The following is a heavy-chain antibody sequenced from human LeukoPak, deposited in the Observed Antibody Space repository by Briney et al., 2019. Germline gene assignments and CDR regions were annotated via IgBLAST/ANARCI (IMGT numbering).Heavy chain of an antibody. CDR1: GGSITDTPYY. D-gene: IGHD2-15*01. J-gene: IGHJ3*02. CDR3: ARDMYEDNAFDI. V-gene: IGHV4-39*06. Sequence: SETLSLTCIVSGGSITDTPYYWGGQGPPPYYWGWFRQPPGKGPEWIGNIQYRGTVYYNPSLQSRGAISVGTSKNQFPLEVRSVTAADKDVYYCARDMYEDNAFDIWGQGKMVTVSS. CDR2: IQYRGTV.